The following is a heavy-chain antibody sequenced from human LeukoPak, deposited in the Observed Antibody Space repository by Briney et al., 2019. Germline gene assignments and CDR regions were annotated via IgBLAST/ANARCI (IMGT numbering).Heavy chain of an antibody. V-gene: IGHV3-69-1*01. CDR2: ISGSSTI. CDR3: ARDRLHYGEYEKTLDY. J-gene: IGHJ4*02. Sequence: GGSLRLSCAASGFTFSTYNMNWVRQAPGKGLEWVSSISGSSTIYYADSVKGRFTISRDNAKNSLYLQMNSLRVDDTAVYYCARDRLHYGEYEKTLDYWGQGTLVTVSS. D-gene: IGHD4-17*01. CDR1: GFTFSTYN.